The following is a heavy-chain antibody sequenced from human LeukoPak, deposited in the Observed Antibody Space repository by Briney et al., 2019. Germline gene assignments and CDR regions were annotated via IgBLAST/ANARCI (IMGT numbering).Heavy chain of an antibody. V-gene: IGHV4-34*01. D-gene: IGHD4-17*01. J-gene: IGHJ4*02. CDR3: ARERYGDYSTQDY. CDR2: INHSGST. CDR1: GGSFSGYY. Sequence: SETLSLTCAVYGGSFSGYYWSWIRQPPGKGLEWIGEINHSGSTNYNPSLKSRVTISVDTSKNQFSLKLSSVTAADTAVYYCARERYGDYSTQDYRGQGTLVTVSS.